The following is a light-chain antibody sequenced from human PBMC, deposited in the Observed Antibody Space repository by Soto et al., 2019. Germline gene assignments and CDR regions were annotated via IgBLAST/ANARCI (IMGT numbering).Light chain of an antibody. CDR2: TAS. CDR3: QQANSFPYT. Sequence: DIQMTQSPSFVSASVGDRVTITCRASQDISTWLAWYQQKPGRAPNLLIYTASSLQSGVPSRFSGSGSGTDFTITISSLQPEDFATYYCQQANSFPYTFGQGTKLEIK. J-gene: IGKJ2*01. CDR1: QDISTW. V-gene: IGKV1-12*01.